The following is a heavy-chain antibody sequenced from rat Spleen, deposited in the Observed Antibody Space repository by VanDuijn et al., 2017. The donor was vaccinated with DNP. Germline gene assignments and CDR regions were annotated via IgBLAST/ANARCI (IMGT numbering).Heavy chain of an antibody. CDR2: ISYSGST. V-gene: IGHV3-1*01. J-gene: IGHJ3*01. CDR3: ARYSSGGWFAS. Sequence: EVQLQESGPGLVKPSQSLSLTCSVTGYSITSTYWGWIRKFPGNKMEWMGYISYSGSTSYNPSLKSRVSITRDTSKNQFLLQLNSVTAEDTATYYCARYSSGGWFASWGQGTLVTVSS. D-gene: IGHD1-4*01. CDR1: GYSITSTY.